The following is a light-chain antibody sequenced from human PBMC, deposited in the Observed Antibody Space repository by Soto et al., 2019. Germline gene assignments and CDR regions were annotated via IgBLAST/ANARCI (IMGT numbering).Light chain of an antibody. CDR1: SSNIGRNT. J-gene: IGLJ3*02. CDR3: AAWDDSLNGQGV. CDR2: SND. Sequence: QSALTQPPSASGTPGQRVSISCSGGSSNIGRNTVNWYQQLPGTAPKVLIYSNDQRPSGVPDRFSGSKSGTSASLAISGLQSEDEADYYCAAWDDSLNGQGVFGGGTQLTVL. V-gene: IGLV1-44*01.